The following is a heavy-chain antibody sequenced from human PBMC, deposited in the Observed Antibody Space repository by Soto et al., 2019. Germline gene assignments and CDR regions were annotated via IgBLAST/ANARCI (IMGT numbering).Heavy chain of an antibody. CDR3: ARVPMMTTVTTSPYYGMDV. V-gene: IGHV4-31*03. CDR1: GGSISSGGYY. J-gene: IGHJ6*02. D-gene: IGHD4-17*01. Sequence: QVQLQESGPGLVKPSQTLSLTCTVSGGSISSGGYYWSWIRQHPGKGLEWIGYIYYSGSTYYNPYLKSRVTISVDTSKNQFSLQLSSVTAADTAVYYCARVPMMTTVTTSPYYGMDVWGQGTTVTVSS. CDR2: IYYSGST.